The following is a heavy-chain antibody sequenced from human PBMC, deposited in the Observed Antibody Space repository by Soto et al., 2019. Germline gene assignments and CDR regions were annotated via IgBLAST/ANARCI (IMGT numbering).Heavy chain of an antibody. J-gene: IGHJ4*02. D-gene: IGHD3-16*02. CDR2: ISGSGGST. CDR3: VRSRYYDYIGGNYRGW. V-gene: IGHV3-23*01. Sequence: EVQLLESGGGLVQPGASLRLSCAASGFTFSSYAMSWVRQAPAKGLEWVSAISGSGGSTYYEDSVKGRFTISRDNYKNTLHLQMNSLRDEDTAVYYCVRSRYYDYIGGNYRGWWGQGTMVTVSS. CDR1: GFTFSSYA.